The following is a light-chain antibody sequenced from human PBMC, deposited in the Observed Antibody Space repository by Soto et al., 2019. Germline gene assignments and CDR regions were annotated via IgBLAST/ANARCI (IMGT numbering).Light chain of an antibody. J-gene: IGKJ1*01. CDR3: QHYGSSLT. Sequence: DIQMTQSPPSLSASVGERVSITCQASQDISDYLNWYQQKLGRAPNLLIYDASKLETGVPSRFSGSGSGTEFTLTISRLEPEDFAVYYCQHYGSSLTFGQGTKVEIK. CDR2: DAS. V-gene: IGKV1-33*01. CDR1: QDISDY.